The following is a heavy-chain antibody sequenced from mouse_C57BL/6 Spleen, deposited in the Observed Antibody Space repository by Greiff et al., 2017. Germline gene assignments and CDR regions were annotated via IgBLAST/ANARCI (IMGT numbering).Heavy chain of an antibody. J-gene: IGHJ3*01. V-gene: IGHV1-55*01. CDR2: IYPGSGST. D-gene: IGHD2-3*01. CDR3: ARYDDGYYRGSFAS. CDR1: GYTFNSYW. Sequence: QVQLQQSGAELVKPGASVKMSCKASGYTFNSYWITWVKQRPGQGLEWIGDIYPGSGSTKYNEKFKSKATLTVDTSSSTAYLQLSSLTSDDSAVYFFARYDDGYYRGSFASRGPATLVPVSA.